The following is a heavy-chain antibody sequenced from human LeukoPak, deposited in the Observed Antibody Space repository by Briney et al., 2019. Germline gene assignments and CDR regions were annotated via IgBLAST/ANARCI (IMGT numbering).Heavy chain of an antibody. CDR3: ARERDDCSSTSCYISRRGWFDP. CDR1: GGTFSSYA. Sequence: ASVKVSCKASGGTFSSYAISWVRQAPGQGLEWMGGIIPILGTANYAQKFQGRVTITTDESTSTAYMELSSLRSEDTSVYYCARERDDCSSTSCYISRRGWFDPWGQGTLVTVSS. CDR2: IIPILGTA. D-gene: IGHD2-2*02. V-gene: IGHV1-69*05. J-gene: IGHJ5*02.